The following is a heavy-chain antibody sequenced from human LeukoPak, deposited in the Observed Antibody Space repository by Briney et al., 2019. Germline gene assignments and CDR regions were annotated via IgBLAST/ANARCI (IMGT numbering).Heavy chain of an antibody. V-gene: IGHV4-59*12. CDR1: GGSISSYY. CDR2: IYYSGST. J-gene: IGHJ4*02. Sequence: SETLSLTCTVSGGSISSYYWSWIRQPPGKGLEWIGYIYYSGSTNYNPSLKSRVTISVDTSKNQFSLKLSSVTAADTAVYYCARVGGGGYYYDSSGYYSDYWGQGTLVTVSS. CDR3: ARVGGGGYYYDSSGYYSDY. D-gene: IGHD3-22*01.